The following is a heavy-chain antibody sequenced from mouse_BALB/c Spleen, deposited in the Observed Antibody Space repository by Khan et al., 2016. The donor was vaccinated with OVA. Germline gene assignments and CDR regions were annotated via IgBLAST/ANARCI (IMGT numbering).Heavy chain of an antibody. V-gene: IGHV5-6*01. CDR3: ARLAYYYNSEGFAS. CDR1: GFTFSTYG. Sequence: EVELVESGGDLVKPGGSLKLSCAASGFTFSTYGMSWVRQTPDRGMEWVATISSGGTYTFYPDNVKGRFTISRDNANNTLYLQMSSLKSADTAMYYCARLAYYYNSEGFASWGQETLVTVSA. CDR2: ISSGGTYT. J-gene: IGHJ3*01. D-gene: IGHD1-1*01.